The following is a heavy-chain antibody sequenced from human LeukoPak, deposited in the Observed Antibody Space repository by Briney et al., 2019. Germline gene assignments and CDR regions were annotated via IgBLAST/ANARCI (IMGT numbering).Heavy chain of an antibody. J-gene: IGHJ3*02. CDR1: GFTFSSYG. V-gene: IGHV3-30*03. CDR3: AMQITMVRGVIITHDDAFDI. D-gene: IGHD3-10*01. CDR2: ISYDGSNK. Sequence: GGSLRLSCAASGFTFSSYGMHWVRQAPGKGLEWVAVISYDGSNKYYADSVKGRFTISRDNSKNTLYLQMNSLRAADTAVYYCAMQITMVRGVIITHDDAFDIWGQGTMVTVSS.